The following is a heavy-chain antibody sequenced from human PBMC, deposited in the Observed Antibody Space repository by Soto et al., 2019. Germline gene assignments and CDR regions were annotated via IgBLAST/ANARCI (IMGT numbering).Heavy chain of an antibody. J-gene: IGHJ6*02. CDR1: GGTFSSYA. CDR3: ARALTIFGVVMPLSGMDV. V-gene: IGHV1-69*01. D-gene: IGHD3-3*01. CDR2: IIPNFGTA. Sequence: QVQLVQSGAEVKKPGSSVKVSCKASGGTFSSYAISWVRQAPGQGLEWMGGIIPNFGTANYAQKFQGRVTITADESTSTAYMELSSLRSEDTAVYYCARALTIFGVVMPLSGMDVWGQGTTVTVSS.